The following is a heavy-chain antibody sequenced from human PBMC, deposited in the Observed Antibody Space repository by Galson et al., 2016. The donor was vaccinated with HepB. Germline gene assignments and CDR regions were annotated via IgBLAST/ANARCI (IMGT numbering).Heavy chain of an antibody. V-gene: IGHV3-11*01. J-gene: IGHJ6*02. Sequence: SLRLSCAASGFTFSDYYMSWIRQAPGEALQWVSYVSSSGNSIYYADSVKGRFTISRDNAKNSLYLQLNSLRAEDTAVYFCARFQEGGYDSTSYYSYYGFDVWGQGTTVTVSS. CDR2: VSSSGNSI. CDR1: GFTFSDYY. CDR3: ARFQEGGYDSTSYYSYYGFDV. D-gene: IGHD5-12*01.